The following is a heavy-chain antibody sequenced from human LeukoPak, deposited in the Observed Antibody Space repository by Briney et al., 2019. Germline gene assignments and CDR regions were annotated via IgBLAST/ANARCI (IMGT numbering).Heavy chain of an antibody. J-gene: IGHJ5*02. CDR2: INPNTGGT. D-gene: IGHD2-2*01. CDR3: SREASCGSTSCHQDL. CDR1: GYTFTDYF. V-gene: IGHV1-2*02. Sequence: ASVKVSCKASGYTFTDYFVQWFRQVPGQGLQWMALINPNTGGTSYAQKLQGRVTVTRGTSISTTYMELNRLTYDDTAVYFCSREASCGSTSCHQDLWGQGTLVTVSP.